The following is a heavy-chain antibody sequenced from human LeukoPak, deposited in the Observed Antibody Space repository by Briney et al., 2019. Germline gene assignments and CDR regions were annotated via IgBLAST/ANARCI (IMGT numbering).Heavy chain of an antibody. V-gene: IGHV1-18*01. Sequence: ASVKVSCKASGYTFTSYGISWVRQAPGQGLEWMGWISAYNGNTNYAQKLQGRVTMTTDTSTSTAYMELRSLRSDDTAVYYCARVEVLRFLEWYGRDYWGQGTLVTVPP. D-gene: IGHD3-3*01. CDR1: GYTFTSYG. CDR3: ARVEVLRFLEWYGRDY. J-gene: IGHJ4*02. CDR2: ISAYNGNT.